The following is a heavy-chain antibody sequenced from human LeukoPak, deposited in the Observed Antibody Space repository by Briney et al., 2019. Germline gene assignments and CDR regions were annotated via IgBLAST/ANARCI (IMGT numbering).Heavy chain of an antibody. V-gene: IGHV4-59*01. J-gene: IGHJ4*02. CDR2: IYYTGST. CDR3: ASLTGYYEPRFDY. D-gene: IGHD3-9*01. Sequence: GSLRLSCAASGFTFDEYAMHWVRQAPGKGLEWIGYIYYTGSTNYNPSLKSRITISIDTSKNQFSLNLSSVTAADTAVYYCASLTGYYEPRFDYWGQGTLVTVSS. CDR1: GFTFDEYA.